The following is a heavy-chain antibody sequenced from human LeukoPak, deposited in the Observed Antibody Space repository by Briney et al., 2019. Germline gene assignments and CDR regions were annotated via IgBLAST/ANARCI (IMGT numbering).Heavy chain of an antibody. CDR3: ARAGLRYFDSLSHGDY. V-gene: IGHV3-30*04. D-gene: IGHD3-9*01. Sequence: GGSLRLSCAASGFTFSSYAMHWVRQAPGKGLEWVAVISYDGSNKYYADSVKGRFTISRDNSKNTLYLQMNSLRAEDTAVYYCARAGLRYFDSLSHGDYWGQGTLVTVSS. J-gene: IGHJ4*02. CDR1: GFTFSSYA. CDR2: ISYDGSNK.